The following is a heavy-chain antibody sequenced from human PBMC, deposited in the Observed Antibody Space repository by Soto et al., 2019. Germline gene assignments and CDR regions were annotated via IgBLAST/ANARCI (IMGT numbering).Heavy chain of an antibody. CDR2: INSDGSTT. CDR1: GFTFSSSW. V-gene: IGHV3-74*01. J-gene: IGHJ6*04. CDR3: ARVLPPG. D-gene: IGHD3-10*01. Sequence: EVQLVESGGGLVQPGGSLRLSCAASGFTFSSSWMNWVRQAPGKGLVWVSHINSDGSTTNYADSVEGRFTISRDNAKNTLYLQMNILIAEDTAVYYGARVLPPGWGKGTTGTVSS.